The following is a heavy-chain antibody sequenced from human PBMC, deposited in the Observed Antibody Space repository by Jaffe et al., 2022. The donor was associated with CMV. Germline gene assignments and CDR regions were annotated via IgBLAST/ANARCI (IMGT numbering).Heavy chain of an antibody. CDR3: ANNYDSSGAYWGY. Sequence: EVQLVESGGGLVQPGGSLRLSCAASGFTFSGSWMSWVRQAPGKGLEWVANIKPDGSEKYYVDSVKGRFTISRDNAKNSLYLQMNSLRADDTAVYYCANNYDSSGAYWGYWGQGTLVTVSS. CDR1: GFTFSGSW. V-gene: IGHV3-7*01. CDR2: IKPDGSEK. D-gene: IGHD3-22*01. J-gene: IGHJ4*02.